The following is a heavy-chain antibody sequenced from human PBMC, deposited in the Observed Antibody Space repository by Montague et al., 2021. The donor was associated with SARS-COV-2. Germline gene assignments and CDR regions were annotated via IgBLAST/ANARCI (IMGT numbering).Heavy chain of an antibody. Sequence: SLRLSCAASGFTFSSYGVHWVRQAPGKGLEWVAVIWYDGSNKYYADSVKGRFTISRDNSKNTLYLQMSSLRAEDTAVYYCARDLLVGGYSYGIDYWGQGTLVTVSS. J-gene: IGHJ4*02. CDR2: IWYDGSNK. CDR3: ARDLLVGGYSYGIDY. CDR1: GFTFSSYG. V-gene: IGHV3-33*01. D-gene: IGHD5-18*01.